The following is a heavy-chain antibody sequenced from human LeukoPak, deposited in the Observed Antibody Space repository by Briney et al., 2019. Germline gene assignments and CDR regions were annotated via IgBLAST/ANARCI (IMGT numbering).Heavy chain of an antibody. V-gene: IGHV4-31*03. CDR2: IHHSGST. J-gene: IGHJ5*02. CDR3: ATYGSGSYRFDP. Sequence: SETLSLTCTVSGGSISSGNYYWRWIRQHPGKGLEWIGYIHHSGSTYYNPSLKSRVIISVDTSKNQFSLKLNSVTAADTAVYYCATYGSGSYRFDPWGQGTLVTVSS. D-gene: IGHD3-10*01. CDR1: GGSISSGNYY.